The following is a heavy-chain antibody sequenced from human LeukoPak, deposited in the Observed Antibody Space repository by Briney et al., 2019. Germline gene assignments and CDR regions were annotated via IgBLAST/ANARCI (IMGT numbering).Heavy chain of an antibody. CDR3: TRDFGRSSYYFDF. Sequence: GGSLRLSCAASGFTFNDYWMSWVRQAPGKGLEWVANIKQDGSEKYYVDSVRGRLTISRDNAENSLFLQMNRLRVEDTAVYYCTRDFGRSSYYFDFWGQGTLVTVSS. V-gene: IGHV3-7*01. D-gene: IGHD3-3*01. CDR1: GFTFNDYW. CDR2: IKQDGSEK. J-gene: IGHJ4*02.